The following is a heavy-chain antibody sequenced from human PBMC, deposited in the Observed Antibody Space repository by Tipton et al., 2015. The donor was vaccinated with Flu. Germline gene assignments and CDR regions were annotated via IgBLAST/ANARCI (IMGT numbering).Heavy chain of an antibody. D-gene: IGHD1-7*01. CDR1: AYSITSDSF. V-gene: IGHV4-38-2*02. Sequence: TLSLTCTVSAYSITSDSFWGWIRQPPGKGLEWIGTVNHLGATYYNPSLRSRVTASVDTSKKTLSLTLDSLTAADTAVYYCVHAPNYYYFDQWGPGSLVTVSS. CDR2: VNHLGAT. CDR3: VHAPNYYYFDQ. J-gene: IGHJ4*02.